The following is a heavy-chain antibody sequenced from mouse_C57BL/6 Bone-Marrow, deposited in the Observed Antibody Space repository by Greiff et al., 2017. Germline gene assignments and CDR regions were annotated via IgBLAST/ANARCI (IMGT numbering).Heavy chain of an antibody. Sequence: QVQLKQSGPELVKPGASVKLSCKASGYTFTSYDINWVKQRPGQGLEWIGWIYPRDGSTKYNEKFKGKATLTVDTSSSTAYMELHSLTSEDSAVYFCARRGSYYYGSSYGDWGQGTTLTVSS. CDR2: IYPRDGST. CDR1: GYTFTSYD. J-gene: IGHJ2*01. V-gene: IGHV1-85*01. D-gene: IGHD1-1*01. CDR3: ARRGSYYYGSSYGD.